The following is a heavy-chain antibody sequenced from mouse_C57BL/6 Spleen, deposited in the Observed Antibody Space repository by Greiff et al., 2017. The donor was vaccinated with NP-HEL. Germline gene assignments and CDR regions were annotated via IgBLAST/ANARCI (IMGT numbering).Heavy chain of an antibody. Sequence: VQLQQSGAELVKPGASVQMSCTASGFTFTTYPIEWMKQNHGKSLEWIGNFHPYNDDTKYIDKFKGKSTLTVENSSSTVYLELSRLTSDDTAVYYCARLDPYYRGAMDYWGQGTSVTVSS. J-gene: IGHJ4*01. D-gene: IGHD2-14*01. CDR1: GFTFTTYP. V-gene: IGHV1-47*01. CDR3: ARLDPYYRGAMDY. CDR2: FHPYNDDT.